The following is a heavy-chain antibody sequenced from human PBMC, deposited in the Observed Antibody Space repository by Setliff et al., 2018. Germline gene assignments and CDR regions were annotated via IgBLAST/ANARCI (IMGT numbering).Heavy chain of an antibody. V-gene: IGHV4-61*02. Sequence: KPSETLSLTCTVSGGSLSSGSNYWGWFRQPAGKGLEWIGRIYTTGTTNYSPSLTGRVTISADTSKNQISLKLSSVSAADTAVYYCAREFVVISFVKNIHHHYGMDVWGQGTTVTVSS. CDR2: IYTTGTT. D-gene: IGHD2-21*01. CDR1: GGSLSSGSNY. CDR3: AREFVVISFVKNIHHHYGMDV. J-gene: IGHJ6*02.